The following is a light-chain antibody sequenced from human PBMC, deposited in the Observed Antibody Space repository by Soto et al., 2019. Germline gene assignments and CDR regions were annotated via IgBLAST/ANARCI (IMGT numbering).Light chain of an antibody. Sequence: EIVLTQSPVTLSLSPGERATLSCRASQSISSYLVWYQQKRGQAPRLLIYDASNRATGIPARFSGSGSGTDFTLTISSLEPEDFAVYYCQQRKNWPLTFGGGTKVEIK. V-gene: IGKV3-11*01. J-gene: IGKJ4*01. CDR2: DAS. CDR3: QQRKNWPLT. CDR1: QSISSY.